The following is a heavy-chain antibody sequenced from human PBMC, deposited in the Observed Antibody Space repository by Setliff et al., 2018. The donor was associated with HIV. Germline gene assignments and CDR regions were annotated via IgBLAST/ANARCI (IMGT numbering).Heavy chain of an antibody. Sequence: GGSLRLSCAASGFAFSAYSMNWVRQAPGKGLEWVSYITNSGDNSYYADSVKGRFTISRDRAKNSLYLQMNSLRAEDTALYYCVRDLMWAFDMWGQGTMVTV. J-gene: IGHJ3*02. CDR3: VRDLMWAFDM. CDR2: ITNSGDNS. CDR1: GFAFSAYS. D-gene: IGHD2-21*01. V-gene: IGHV3-21*06.